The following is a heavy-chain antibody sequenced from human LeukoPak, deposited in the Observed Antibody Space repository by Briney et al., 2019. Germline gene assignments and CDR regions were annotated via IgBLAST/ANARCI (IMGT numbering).Heavy chain of an antibody. CDR3: ARGDYFDY. J-gene: IGHJ4*02. CDR1: GGTFSSYA. CDR2: IIPILGIA. V-gene: IGHV1-69*04. Sequence: SVKVSCKASGGTFSSYAISWVRPAPGQGLEWMGRIIPILGIANYAQKFQGRVTITADKSTSTAYMELSSLRSEDTAVYYCARGDYFDYWGQGTLVTVSS.